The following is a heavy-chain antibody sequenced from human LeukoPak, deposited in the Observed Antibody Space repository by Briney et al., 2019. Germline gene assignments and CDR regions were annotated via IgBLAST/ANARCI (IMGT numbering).Heavy chain of an antibody. Sequence: GGSLRLSCAASGFTFSSHGMNWVRQAPGKGLEWVSYISRSSDTIYYADSVKGRFTVSRDNAKNSLYLQMNNLRAEDTAVYYCARGGDNYGYIFDYWGQGTLVTVSS. J-gene: IGHJ4*02. CDR3: ARGGDNYGYIFDY. CDR1: GFTFSSHG. D-gene: IGHD5-18*01. V-gene: IGHV3-48*01. CDR2: ISRSSDTI.